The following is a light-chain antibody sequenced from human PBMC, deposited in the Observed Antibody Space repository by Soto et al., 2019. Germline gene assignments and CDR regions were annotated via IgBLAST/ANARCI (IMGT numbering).Light chain of an antibody. CDR1: QNVNKW. CDR3: QQYNTFLT. Sequence: DIQMTQSPSTLSASVGDRVTITCRASQNVNKWLAWFQQKPGKAPKLLIYEASSLQSGVPSRFSGSGSGTEFTLTISSLQPDDFATYYCQQYNTFLTFGGGTKVDIK. V-gene: IGKV1-5*03. J-gene: IGKJ4*01. CDR2: EAS.